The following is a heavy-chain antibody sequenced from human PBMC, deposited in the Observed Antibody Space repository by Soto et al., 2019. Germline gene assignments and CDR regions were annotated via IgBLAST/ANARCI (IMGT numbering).Heavy chain of an antibody. CDR1: GASIISGEYY. J-gene: IGHJ4*02. CDR3: VRGASVVVTARFDS. Sequence: PSETLSLTCPVSGASIISGEYYFWCVRQPPWNGPELIGYIYYHGYTYSNPSLKSRVTISLGTSYKQFSLRLNSVSAADTAIYYCVRGASVVVTARFDSWGQGTLVTV. D-gene: IGHD2-21*02. V-gene: IGHV4-30-4*01. CDR2: IYYHGYT.